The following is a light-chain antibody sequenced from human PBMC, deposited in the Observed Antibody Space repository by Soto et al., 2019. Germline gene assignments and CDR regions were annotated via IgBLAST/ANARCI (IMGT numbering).Light chain of an antibody. CDR2: GAS. CDR3: QQYGSSPRT. J-gene: IGKJ1*01. Sequence: IVLKKSPGTLSLSTGERATLSCRASQSVSSNFLAWYQQRPGQAPRLLIYGASNRATGIPDRFSGSGSGTDFTLTISRLEPEDFAVYYCQQYGSSPRTFGQGTKVDI. V-gene: IGKV3-20*01. CDR1: QSVSSNF.